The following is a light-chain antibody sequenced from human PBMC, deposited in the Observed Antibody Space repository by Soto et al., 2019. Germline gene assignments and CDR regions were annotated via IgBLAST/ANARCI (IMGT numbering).Light chain of an antibody. CDR1: ESVSSS. CDR3: QQYKDWPPVT. J-gene: IGKJ3*01. CDR2: GAS. Sequence: EIVLTQSPATLSVSPGERVTLCCRASESVSSSLAWYQHKPGQPPRLLIYGASTRATDIPARFSGSGSWTQFTLTISSLQSEDFAVYYCQQYKDWPPVTFGPGTKVEIK. V-gene: IGKV3-15*01.